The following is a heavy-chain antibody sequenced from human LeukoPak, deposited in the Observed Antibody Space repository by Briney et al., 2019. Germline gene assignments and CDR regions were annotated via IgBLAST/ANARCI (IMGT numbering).Heavy chain of an antibody. Sequence: SQTLSLTCTVSGGSISSGSYYWSWIRQPAGKGLEWIGRIYTSGSTNYNPSLTSRVTISVDTSKNQFSLKLSSVTAADTAVYYCARGAPPYYYDSSGSSPIDYWGQGTLVTVSS. D-gene: IGHD3-22*01. J-gene: IGHJ4*02. CDR2: IYTSGST. V-gene: IGHV4-61*02. CDR1: GGSISSGSYY. CDR3: ARGAPPYYYDSSGSSPIDY.